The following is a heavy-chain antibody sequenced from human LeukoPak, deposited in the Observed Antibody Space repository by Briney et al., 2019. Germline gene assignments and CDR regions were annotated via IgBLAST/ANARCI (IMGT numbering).Heavy chain of an antibody. D-gene: IGHD3-22*01. CDR2: INPNSGGT. V-gene: IGHV1-2*02. Sequence: ASVKVSCKASGYTFTGYYIHWVRQAPGQGLEWMGWINPNSGGTNYAQKFQGRVTITWHTSMSTAYMELSRLRSDDTAVYYCASGGFNYYDSSGYYDPFDYWGQGTLVTVSS. CDR1: GYTFTGYY. CDR3: ASGGFNYYDSSGYYDPFDY. J-gene: IGHJ4*02.